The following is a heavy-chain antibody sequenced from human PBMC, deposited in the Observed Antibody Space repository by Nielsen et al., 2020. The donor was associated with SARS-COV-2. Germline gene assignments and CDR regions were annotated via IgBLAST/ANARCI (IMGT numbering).Heavy chain of an antibody. J-gene: IGHJ3*02. CDR1: GFTFSNAW. D-gene: IGHD3-10*01. CDR2: IKSKTDGGTT. CDR3: TTDYYGSGSQDAFDI. V-gene: IGHV3-15*01. Sequence: GESLKISCAASGFTFSNAWMSWVRQAPGKGLEWVGRIKSKTDGGTTDYAAPVKDRFTISRDDSKNTLYLQMNSLKTEDTAVYYCTTDYYGSGSQDAFDIWGQGTMGTVSS.